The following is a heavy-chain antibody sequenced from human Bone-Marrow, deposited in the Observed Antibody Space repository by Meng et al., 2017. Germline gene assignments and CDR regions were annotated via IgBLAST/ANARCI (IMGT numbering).Heavy chain of an antibody. D-gene: IGHD6-13*01. CDR2: IYHSGST. CDR1: GGSISSSNW. Sequence: VQLQESGPGRGKPSGTLTLTCAVSGGSISSSNWWSWVRQPPGKGLEWIGEIYHSGSTNYNPSLKSRVTISVDKSKNQFSLKLSSVTAADTAVYYCARGSSSSWPNFDYWGQGTLVTVSS. V-gene: IGHV4-4*02. J-gene: IGHJ4*02. CDR3: ARGSSSSWPNFDY.